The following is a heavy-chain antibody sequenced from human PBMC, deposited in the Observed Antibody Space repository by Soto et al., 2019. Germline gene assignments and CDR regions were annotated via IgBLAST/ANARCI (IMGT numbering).Heavy chain of an antibody. CDR1: GYTFTSYD. J-gene: IGHJ6*03. D-gene: IGHD3-3*01. Sequence: ASVKVSCKASGYTFTSYDINWVRQATGQGLEWMGWMNPNSGNTSYAQKLQGRVTMTTDTSMSTAYMELSSLRSDDTAVYYCARDFGVGYMDVWGKGTTVTVSS. V-gene: IGHV1-8*01. CDR3: ARDFGVGYMDV. CDR2: MNPNSGNT.